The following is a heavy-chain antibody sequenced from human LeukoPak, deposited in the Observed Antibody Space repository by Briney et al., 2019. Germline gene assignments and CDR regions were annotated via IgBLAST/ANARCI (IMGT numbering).Heavy chain of an antibody. CDR1: GGSFSGYY. Sequence: KPSETLSLTCAVYGGSFSGYYWSWIRQPPGKGLEWIGEINHSGSTNYNPSLKSRVTISVDTSKNQFSLKLSSVTAADTAVYYCARGGLRFLERNWFDPWGQGTLVTVSS. D-gene: IGHD3-3*01. V-gene: IGHV4-34*01. CDR2: INHSGST. J-gene: IGHJ5*02. CDR3: ARGGLRFLERNWFDP.